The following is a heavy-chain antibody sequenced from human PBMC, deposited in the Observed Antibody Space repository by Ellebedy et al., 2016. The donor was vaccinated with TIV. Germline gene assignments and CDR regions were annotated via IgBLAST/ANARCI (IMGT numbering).Heavy chain of an antibody. CDR3: ATHSSATWSRFDY. D-gene: IGHD2-15*01. V-gene: IGHV3-30*09. CDR1: GFSFSSHA. J-gene: IGHJ4*02. CDR2: ISYDVKQT. Sequence: GGSLRLSCATSGFSFSSHALHWVRQLPRKGLEWVAVISYDVKQTYYAGSVEGRFAISKDYSNNPLYLQMNGLRPEDTGIYYCATHSSATWSRFDYWGQGTLVVVSP.